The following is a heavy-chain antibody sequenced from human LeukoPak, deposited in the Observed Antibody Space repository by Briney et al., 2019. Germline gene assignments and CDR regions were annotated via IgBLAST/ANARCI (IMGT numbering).Heavy chain of an antibody. J-gene: IGHJ6*02. CDR3: ARDLNTYYYDSSGGYGMDV. D-gene: IGHD3-22*01. Sequence: ASVKVSCKASGYTLTSYGISWVRQAPGQGLEWMGWISAYNGNTNYAQKLQGRVTMTTDTSTSTAYMELRSLRSDDTAVYYCARDLNTYYYDSSGGYGMDVWGQGTTVTVSS. CDR2: ISAYNGNT. V-gene: IGHV1-18*01. CDR1: GYTLTSYG.